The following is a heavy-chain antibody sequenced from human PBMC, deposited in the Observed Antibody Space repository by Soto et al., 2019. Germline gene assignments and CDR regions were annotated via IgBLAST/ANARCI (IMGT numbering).Heavy chain of an antibody. V-gene: IGHV5-51*01. J-gene: IGHJ3*01. D-gene: IGHD6-6*01. CDR1: GYSFHAYW. CDR3: ARLGFRSSWDDAFDV. Sequence: EVQLVQSRAEVKKPGESLKISCKASGYSFHAYWIAWLRRVPGKGLEWMGTIYPDDSDARYAASFQGQVTISADKSVATAYIQWTSLKASDTATYYCARLGFRSSWDDAFDVWGQGTMITVSP. CDR2: IYPDDSDA.